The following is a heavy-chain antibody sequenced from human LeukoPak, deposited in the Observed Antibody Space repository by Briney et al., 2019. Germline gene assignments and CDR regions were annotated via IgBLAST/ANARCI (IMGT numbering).Heavy chain of an antibody. Sequence: KPSETLSLTCSVSGGSLSNHYWSWIRQPPGKGLEWIAHIYSSGTATYNPSLKSRVTISLDTSKSQISLKVTSVTAADTAVYYCARTYDANAEYFQHWGQGTLVTVSS. J-gene: IGHJ1*01. CDR2: IYSSGTA. CDR1: GGSLSNHY. V-gene: IGHV4-59*08. CDR3: ARTYDANAEYFQH. D-gene: IGHD4/OR15-4a*01.